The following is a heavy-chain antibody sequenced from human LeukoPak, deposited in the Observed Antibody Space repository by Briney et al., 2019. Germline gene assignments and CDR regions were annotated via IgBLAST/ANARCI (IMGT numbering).Heavy chain of an antibody. CDR1: GFTFSGYA. Sequence: GGSLRLSCAASGFTFSGYAMHWVRQAPGKGLEWLTVISTDGNDKHYADSVKGRFTVSRDNSKNTLYLQMNSLRAEDTAVYYCAREIDYVGMDVWGQGTTVTVSS. D-gene: IGHD3-22*01. CDR2: ISTDGNDK. CDR3: AREIDYVGMDV. J-gene: IGHJ6*02. V-gene: IGHV3-30*04.